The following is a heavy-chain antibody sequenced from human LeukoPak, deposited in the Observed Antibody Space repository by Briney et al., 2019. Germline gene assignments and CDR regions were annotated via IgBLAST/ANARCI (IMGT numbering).Heavy chain of an antibody. CDR1: GGSISSGSYY. D-gene: IGHD2-2*01. J-gene: IGHJ3*02. CDR3: ARGYCSSTSCYVRDAFDI. Sequence: SQTLSLTYTVSGGSISSGSYYWSWIRQPAGKGLEWIGRIYTSGSTNYNPSLKSRVTISVDTSKNQFSLKLSSVTAADTAVYYCARGYCSSTSCYVRDAFDIWGQGTMVTVSS. CDR2: IYTSGST. V-gene: IGHV4-61*02.